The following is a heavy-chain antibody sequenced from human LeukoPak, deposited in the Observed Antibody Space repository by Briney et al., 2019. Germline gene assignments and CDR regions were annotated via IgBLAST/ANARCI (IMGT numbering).Heavy chain of an antibody. Sequence: ASVKVSCKASGYTFTSYGISWVRQAPGQGLEWMGWISAYNGNTNYAQKLQGRVTMTTDTSTSTAYMELRSLRSDDTAVYYCARAKYGSGRGYYMDVWGKGTTVTVSS. CDR2: ISAYNGNT. D-gene: IGHD3-10*01. J-gene: IGHJ6*03. CDR1: GYTFTSYG. CDR3: ARAKYGSGRGYYMDV. V-gene: IGHV1-18*01.